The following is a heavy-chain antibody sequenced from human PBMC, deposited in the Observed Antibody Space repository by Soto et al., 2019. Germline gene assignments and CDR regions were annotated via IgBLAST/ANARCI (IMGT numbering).Heavy chain of an antibody. CDR2: IRAKANYYVT. CDR1: GITFSASS. Sequence: EVRLVESGGGLVQPWGSVNLSCAASGITFSASSMHWFRQPPGKGLEWLGRIRAKANYYVTTYIEAVKGRFVISRDDSRDTMFLQMRSLRTEDTAMDFCAIEGAGFGHWGQGTLVTVS. D-gene: IGHD1-26*01. J-gene: IGHJ4*02. CDR3: AIEGAGFGH. V-gene: IGHV3-73*01.